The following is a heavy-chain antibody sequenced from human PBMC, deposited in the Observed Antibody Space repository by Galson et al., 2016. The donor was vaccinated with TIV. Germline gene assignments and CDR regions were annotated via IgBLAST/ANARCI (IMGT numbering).Heavy chain of an antibody. CDR2: IYSSGST. CDR1: GDSISSADYY. Sequence: TLSLTCTVSGDSISSADYYWSWIRQPAGKGLEWIGRIYSSGSTKYNTSLKSRVTMSVDTSKNQFSLNLKSVTAADTAVYYCARQSLAVAGAPFDPWGQGTLVTVSS. CDR3: ARQSLAVAGAPFDP. J-gene: IGHJ5*02. D-gene: IGHD6-19*01. V-gene: IGHV4-61*02.